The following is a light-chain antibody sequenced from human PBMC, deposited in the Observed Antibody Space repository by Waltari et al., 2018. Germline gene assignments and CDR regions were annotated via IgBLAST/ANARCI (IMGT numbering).Light chain of an antibody. Sequence: ELVLTQSPATLSLSPGERATLSCRASQSVSSHLAWYQHKPGQAPRLLIYDASNRATGIPARFSGSGSGTDFTLTISSLEPEDFAVYYCQQRTNWLYTFGQGTKLELK. CDR2: DAS. V-gene: IGKV3-11*01. CDR3: QQRTNWLYT. CDR1: QSVSSH. J-gene: IGKJ2*01.